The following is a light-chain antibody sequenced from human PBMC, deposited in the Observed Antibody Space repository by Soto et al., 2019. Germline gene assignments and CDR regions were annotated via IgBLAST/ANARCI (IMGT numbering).Light chain of an antibody. CDR3: CSFAGSATYV. CDR2: EVS. V-gene: IGLV2-23*02. J-gene: IGLJ1*01. CDR1: SSDVGRYGF. Sequence: QSALTQPASVSGSPGQSITISCTGSSSDVGRYGFVSWYQQHPGRAPNLIIYEVSQRPSGISNRFSASKSDNTASLTISGLQAADEADYYCCSFAGSATYVFGTGTKLTVL.